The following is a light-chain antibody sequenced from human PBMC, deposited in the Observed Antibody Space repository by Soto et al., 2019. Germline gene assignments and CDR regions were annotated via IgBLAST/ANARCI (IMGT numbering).Light chain of an antibody. V-gene: IGKV1-9*01. CDR3: QQLNTYPT. CDR1: QGIYNY. CDR2: AAS. J-gene: IGKJ4*01. Sequence: DIQFTQSPSFLSASVGDRASITCRASQGIYNYLAWYQQKPGKAPKLLIYAASTLQGGVPSRFSGSGSGTEFTLTISSLQPEDVATYYCQQLNTYPTCGGGTKVDIK.